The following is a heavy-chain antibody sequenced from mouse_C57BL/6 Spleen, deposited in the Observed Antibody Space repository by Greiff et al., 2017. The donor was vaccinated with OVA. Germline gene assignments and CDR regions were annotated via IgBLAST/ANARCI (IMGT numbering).Heavy chain of an antibody. CDR1: GYTFTSYW. CDR2: IYPGRGST. Sequence: LQQPGADLVKPGASVKMSCKASGYTFTSYWITWVKQRPGQGLEWIGDIYPGRGSTNYTEKYKSKATLTVDTSSSTAYMQLSSLTSEDSAVYYCARERDSSGSCFADWGQGTLVTVSA. J-gene: IGHJ3*01. D-gene: IGHD3-2*02. V-gene: IGHV1-55*01. CDR3: ARERDSSGSCFAD.